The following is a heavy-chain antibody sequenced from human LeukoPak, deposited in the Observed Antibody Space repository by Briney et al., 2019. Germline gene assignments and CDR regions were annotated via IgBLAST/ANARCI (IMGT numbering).Heavy chain of an antibody. CDR3: ARDYYRSGSYAVDF. D-gene: IGHD3-10*01. Sequence: GGSLRLSCAASGFTFDKYSMNWVRRAPGKGLEWVSHISSASITIYYADSVKGRFTISRDNAKSSLYLHMTSLRAEDTALYYCARDYYRSGSYAVDFWGQGTLVTVSS. J-gene: IGHJ4*02. CDR2: ISSASITI. CDR1: GFTFDKYS. V-gene: IGHV3-48*01.